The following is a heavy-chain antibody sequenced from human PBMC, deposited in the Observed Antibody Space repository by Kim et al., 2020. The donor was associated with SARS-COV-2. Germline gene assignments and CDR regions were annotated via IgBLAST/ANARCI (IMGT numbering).Heavy chain of an antibody. CDR3: ARELGIGGDY. Sequence: SETLSLTCTVSGDSISSSSYYWGWIRQPPGKGLEWIGSIYYSGSTYYNPSLKSRVTISVDTSKNQFSLKLSSVTAADTAVYYCARELGIGGDYWGQGTLVTVSS. J-gene: IGHJ4*02. CDR1: GDSISSSSYY. V-gene: IGHV4-39*07. D-gene: IGHD6-13*01. CDR2: IYYSGST.